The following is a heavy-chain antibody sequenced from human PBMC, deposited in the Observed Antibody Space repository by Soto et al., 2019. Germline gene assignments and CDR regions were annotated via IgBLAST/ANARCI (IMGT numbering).Heavy chain of an antibody. CDR1: GFTFSSYW. J-gene: IGHJ4*02. CDR2: MNSDGSST. Sequence: EVQLVESGGGLVQPGGSLRLSCAASGFTFSSYWMHWVRQAPGKGLVWVSRMNSDGSSTSYADSVKGRFTISRDNAKNTLYLQMNSLRVEDTDLYYCARSRYSGYGENWGQGTLVTVSS. V-gene: IGHV3-74*01. D-gene: IGHD5-12*01. CDR3: ARSRYSGYGEN.